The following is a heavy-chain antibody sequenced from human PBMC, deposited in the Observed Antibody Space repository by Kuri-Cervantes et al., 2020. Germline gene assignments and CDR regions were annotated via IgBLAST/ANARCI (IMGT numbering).Heavy chain of an antibody. V-gene: IGHV4-34*01. CDR2: INHSGST. D-gene: IGHD2-8*01. J-gene: IGHJ5*02. Sequence: GSLRLSCAASGFTFSSYAMSWVRQPPGKGLEWIGEINHSGSTNYNPSLKSRVTISVDTSKNQFSLKLSSVTAADTAVYYCARGLIRFDPWGQGTLVTVSS. CDR1: GFTFSSYA. CDR3: ARGLIRFDP.